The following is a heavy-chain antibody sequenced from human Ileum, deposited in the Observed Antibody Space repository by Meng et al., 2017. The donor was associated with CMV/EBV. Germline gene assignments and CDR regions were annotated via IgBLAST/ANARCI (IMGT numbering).Heavy chain of an antibody. V-gene: IGHV4-4*07. D-gene: IGHD3-10*01. CDR3: ARRIREVREISWENWLAP. CDR2: ICGTGTT. CDR1: GDSLSTSS. Sequence: QVLLQGSGPGLGSPSETLPLTCTVSGDSLSTSSWNWIRQSAGSRLEWIGRICGTGTTNYNPSFKSRVTLSLDKSKNQFSLKLSSVTAADTAVYYCARRIREVREISWENWLAPWGQGTLVTVSS. J-gene: IGHJ5*02.